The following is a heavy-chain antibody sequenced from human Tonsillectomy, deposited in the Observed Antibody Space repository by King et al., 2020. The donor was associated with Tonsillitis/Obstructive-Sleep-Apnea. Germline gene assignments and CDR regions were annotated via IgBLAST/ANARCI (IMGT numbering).Heavy chain of an antibody. CDR3: ARVYDFLSGGGPAPRFDP. CDR2: INHSGST. Sequence: VQLQQWGAGLLKPSETLSLTCAVYGGSFSGYYWTWIRQPPGKGLEWIREINHSGSTNYNPSLKSRVTISVDTSKNQFSLKLSSVTAADTAVYYCARVYDFLSGGGPAPRFDPWGQGTLVIVSS. CDR1: GGSFSGYY. V-gene: IGHV4-34*01. D-gene: IGHD3-3*01. J-gene: IGHJ5*02.